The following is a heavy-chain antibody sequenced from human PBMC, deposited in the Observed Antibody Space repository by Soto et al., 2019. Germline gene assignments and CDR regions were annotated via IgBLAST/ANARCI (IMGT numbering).Heavy chain of an antibody. CDR2: IWYDGSNK. V-gene: IGHV3-33*01. D-gene: IGHD2-21*01. CDR3: ARDPTGCGGDCHPYYFDY. CDR1: GFTFSSYG. Sequence: ALRLSCAASGFTFSSYGMHWVRQAPGKGLEWVAAIWYDGSNKYYADSVKGRFTISRDNSKNTLYLQMNSLRAEDTAVYYCARDPTGCGGDCHPYYFDYWGQGTLVTISS. J-gene: IGHJ4*02.